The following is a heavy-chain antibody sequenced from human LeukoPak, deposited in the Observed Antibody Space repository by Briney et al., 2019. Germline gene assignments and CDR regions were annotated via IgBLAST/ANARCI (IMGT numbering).Heavy chain of an antibody. D-gene: IGHD5-12*01. CDR3: ARSRGYSDFNY. CDR2: TYYRSKWYN. V-gene: IGHV6-1*01. J-gene: IGHJ4*02. CDR1: GDRVSSNSAA. Sequence: SQPLSLPFAISGDRVSSNSAAWNWIGQSPSRGLDWLGRTYYRSKWYNDYAVSVKSRITINPDTSKNQFSLQLNSVTPEDTAVYYCARSRGYSDFNYWGQGTLVTVSS.